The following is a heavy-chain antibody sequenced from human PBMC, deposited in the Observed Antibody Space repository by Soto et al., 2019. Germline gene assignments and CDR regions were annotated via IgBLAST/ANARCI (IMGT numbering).Heavy chain of an antibody. V-gene: IGHV3-33*01. Sequence: PGGSLRLFCAASGFTFSSYGMHWVRQAPGKGLEWVAVIWYDGSNKYYADSVKGRFTISRDNSKNTLYLQMNSLRAEDTAVYYCARGGIAARPSVIYDYYGMDVGGQGTTVTVSS. CDR2: IWYDGSNK. D-gene: IGHD6-6*01. CDR1: GFTFSSYG. CDR3: ARGGIAARPSVIYDYYGMDV. J-gene: IGHJ6*02.